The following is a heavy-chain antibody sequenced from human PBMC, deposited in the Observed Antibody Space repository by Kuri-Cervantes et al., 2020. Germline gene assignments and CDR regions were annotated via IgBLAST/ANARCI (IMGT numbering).Heavy chain of an antibody. Sequence: ASVKVSCKASGYTFTGYYMHWVRQAPGQGLEWMGWINPNSGGTNYAQKFQGRVTMTRDTSISTAYMELSRLRSDDTAVYYCAREYSGSYSRYYGTDVWGQGTTGTVSS. CDR1: GYTFTGYY. CDR3: AREYSGSYSRYYGTDV. CDR2: INPNSGGT. J-gene: IGHJ6*02. D-gene: IGHD1-26*01. V-gene: IGHV1-2*02.